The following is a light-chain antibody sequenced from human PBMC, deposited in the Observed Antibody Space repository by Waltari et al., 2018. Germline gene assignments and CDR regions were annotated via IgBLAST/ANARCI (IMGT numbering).Light chain of an antibody. CDR1: SNAVGGYNS. J-gene: IGLJ2*01. V-gene: IGLV2-14*01. CDR3: SSQSSNNVVL. Sequence: QSALTHPASVSGSPGQSVPIFCTGTSNAVGGYNSVSWYQEHPGQAPRVIIYDVSDRPSGVSDRFSGSKSGNTASLTISGLQAEDEADYYCSSQSSNNVVLFGGGTKLTVL. CDR2: DVS.